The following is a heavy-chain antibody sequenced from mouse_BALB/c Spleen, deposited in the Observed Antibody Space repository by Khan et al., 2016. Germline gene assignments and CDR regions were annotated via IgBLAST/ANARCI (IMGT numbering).Heavy chain of an antibody. Sequence: QVQLKESGPGLVAPSQSLSITCTVSGFSLTGYGVNWVRQPPGKGLEWLGMIWGDGSTEYNSALKSRLSISKDNSKSQVFLEMNSLQTDDTARYYCARDGYDVGFDYWGQGTTLTVSS. D-gene: IGHD2-2*01. CDR1: GFSLTGYG. CDR2: IWGDGST. CDR3: ARDGYDVGFDY. J-gene: IGHJ2*01. V-gene: IGHV2-6-7*01.